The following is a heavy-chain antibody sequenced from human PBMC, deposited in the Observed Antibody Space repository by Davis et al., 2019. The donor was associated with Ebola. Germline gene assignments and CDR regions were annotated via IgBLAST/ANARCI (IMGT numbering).Heavy chain of an antibody. CDR3: AKDTRPYSSSPLDY. CDR1: GFTFSSYG. CDR2: ISYDGSNK. J-gene: IGHJ4*02. D-gene: IGHD6-13*01. Sequence: GESLKISCAASGFTFSSYGMHWVRQAPGKGLEWVAVISYDGSNKYYADSVKGRFTISRDNSKNTLYLQMNSLRAEDTAVYYCAKDTRPYSSSPLDYWGQGTLVTVSS. V-gene: IGHV3-30*18.